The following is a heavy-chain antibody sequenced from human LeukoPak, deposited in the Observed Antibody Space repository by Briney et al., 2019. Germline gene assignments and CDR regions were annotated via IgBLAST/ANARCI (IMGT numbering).Heavy chain of an antibody. Sequence: GGSLRLSCAASGFTFSSYAMSWVRQAPGKGLEWVSAISGSGGSTYYADPVKGRFTISRDNSKNTLYLQMNSLRAEDTAVYYCARDQSRREGSYYIILDYWGQGSLVTVSS. V-gene: IGHV3-23*01. CDR1: GFTFSSYA. D-gene: IGHD1-26*01. J-gene: IGHJ4*02. CDR2: ISGSGGST. CDR3: ARDQSRREGSYYIILDY.